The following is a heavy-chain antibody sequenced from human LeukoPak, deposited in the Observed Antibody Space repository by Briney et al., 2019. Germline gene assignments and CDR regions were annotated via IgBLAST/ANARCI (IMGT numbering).Heavy chain of an antibody. CDR3: ARFTIFEGFDP. V-gene: IGHV4-59*08. D-gene: IGHD3-3*01. CDR1: GGSISSYY. J-gene: IGHJ5*02. CDR2: IYYSGST. Sequence: PSETLSLTCTVSGGSISSYYWSWIRQPPGKGLEWIGYIYYSGSTNYNPSLKSRVTISVDTSKNQFSLKLSSVTVADTAVYYCARFTIFEGFDPWGQGTLVTVSS.